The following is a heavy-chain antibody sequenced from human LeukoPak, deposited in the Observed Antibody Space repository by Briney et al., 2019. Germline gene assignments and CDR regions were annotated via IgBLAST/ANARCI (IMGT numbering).Heavy chain of an antibody. CDR3: AKAEIVVVPASVDY. J-gene: IGHJ4*02. CDR1: GFIFSDYW. V-gene: IGHV3-74*01. CDR2: INRDGTGT. Sequence: GGSLRLSCAPSGFIFSDYWFHWVRQTPGQGLVWVAAINRDGTGTSHADSVRGRFTVSRDNAKNTLYLQMNSLRAEDTAVYYCAKAEIVVVPASVDYWGQGTLVTVSS. D-gene: IGHD2-2*01.